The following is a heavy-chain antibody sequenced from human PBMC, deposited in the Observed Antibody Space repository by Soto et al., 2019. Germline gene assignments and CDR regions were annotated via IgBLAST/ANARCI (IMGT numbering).Heavy chain of an antibody. V-gene: IGHV3-23*01. D-gene: IGHD2-15*01. J-gene: IGHJ6*03. Sequence: GGSLRLSCAASGVTFSSYAMSWVRQAPGKGLEWVSAISGSGGSTYYADSVKGRFTISRDNSKNTLYLQMNSLRAEDTAVYYCAKDAPDYCSGGSCYSFFYYYMDVWG. CDR1: GVTFSSYA. CDR3: AKDAPDYCSGGSCYSFFYYYMDV. CDR2: ISGSGGST.